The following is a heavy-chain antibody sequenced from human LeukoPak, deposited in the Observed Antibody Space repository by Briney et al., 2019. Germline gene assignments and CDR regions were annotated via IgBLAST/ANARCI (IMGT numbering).Heavy chain of an antibody. J-gene: IGHJ5*02. Sequence: GASVKVSCKASGYTFTGYYMHWVRQAPGQGLEWMGRINPNSGGTNYAQKFQGRVTMTRDTSISTAYMELSRLRSDDTAVFSCGRAGSTKIRFLGGGWFDPWGQGTRPTVSS. D-gene: IGHD3-3*01. V-gene: IGHV1-2*06. CDR3: GRAGSTKIRFLGGGWFDP. CDR1: GYTFTGYY. CDR2: INPNSGGT.